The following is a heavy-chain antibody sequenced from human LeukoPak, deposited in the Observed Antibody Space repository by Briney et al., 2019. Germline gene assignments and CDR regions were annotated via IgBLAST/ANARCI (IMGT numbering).Heavy chain of an antibody. CDR1: GGSISSGGYY. CDR2: IYYSEST. D-gene: IGHD3-22*01. CDR3: ARGGDRSGYYYESYFDY. V-gene: IGHV4-31*03. Sequence: AQTLSLTCTVSGGSISSGGYYWSWIRPHPGKGLEWIGYIYYSESTYYNPSLKSRVTITVDTSKNQFSLKLSYVTATDTAVYYCARGGDRSGYYYESYFDYWGQGTLVTVSS. J-gene: IGHJ4*02.